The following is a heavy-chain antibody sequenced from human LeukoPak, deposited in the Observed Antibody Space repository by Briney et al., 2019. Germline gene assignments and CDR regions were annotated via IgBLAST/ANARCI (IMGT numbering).Heavy chain of an antibody. D-gene: IGHD2-2*01. Sequence: SETLSLTCAVYGGSFSGYYWSWIRQTPGKGLQWIGGIKHSGSTDYNPSLKSRVTISVDTSKNQFSLKLSSVTAADTAVYYCARALVPAAIDYWGQGTLVTVSS. CDR2: IKHSGST. CDR1: GGSFSGYY. V-gene: IGHV4-34*01. J-gene: IGHJ4*02. CDR3: ARALVPAAIDY.